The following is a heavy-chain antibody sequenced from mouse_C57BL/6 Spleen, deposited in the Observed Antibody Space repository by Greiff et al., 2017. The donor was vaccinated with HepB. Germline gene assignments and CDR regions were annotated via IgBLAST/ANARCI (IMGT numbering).Heavy chain of an antibody. V-gene: IGHV5-6-3*01. Sequence: EVNVVESGGGLVQPGGSLKLSCAASGFTFSSYGMSWVRQTPDKRLELVATINSNGGSTYYPDSVKGRFTISRDNAKNTLYLQMSSLKSEDTAMYYCARMARTINWGQGTTLTGSS. CDR2: INSNGGST. CDR3: ARMARTIN. J-gene: IGHJ2*01. CDR1: GFTFSSYG.